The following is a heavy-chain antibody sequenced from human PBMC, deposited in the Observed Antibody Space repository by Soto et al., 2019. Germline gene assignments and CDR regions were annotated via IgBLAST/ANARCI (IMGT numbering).Heavy chain of an antibody. J-gene: IGHJ5*02. V-gene: IGHV1-69*02. D-gene: IGHD4-4*01. CDR1: GGTFSSYT. Sequence: QVQLVQSGAEVKKPGSSVKVSCKASGGTFSSYTISWVRQAPGQGLEWMGRIIPILGIANYAQKFQGRVTITADKSTSTAYMELSSLRSEDTAVYYCARGPLDYSTSLWFDPWGQGPLVTVSS. CDR2: IIPILGIA. CDR3: ARGPLDYSTSLWFDP.